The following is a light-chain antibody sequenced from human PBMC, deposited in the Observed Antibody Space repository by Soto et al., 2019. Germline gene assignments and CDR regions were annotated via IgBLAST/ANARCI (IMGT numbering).Light chain of an antibody. CDR1: QSISSY. CDR3: QQSYSTPVT. Sequence: DIQMTQSPSSLSASVGDRVTITCRASQSISSYLNWYQQKPGKAPKLLIYAASSLQSGVPSRFSGSGSWTDFTLTISSLQPEDFATYYCQQSYSTPVTFGQGTKVEMK. V-gene: IGKV1-39*01. CDR2: AAS. J-gene: IGKJ1*01.